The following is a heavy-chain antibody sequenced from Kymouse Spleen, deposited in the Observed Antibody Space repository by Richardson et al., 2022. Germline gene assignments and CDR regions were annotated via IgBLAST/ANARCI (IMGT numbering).Heavy chain of an antibody. V-gene: IGHV3-33*01. Sequence: QVQLVESGGGVVQPGRSLRLSCAASGFTFSSYGMHWVRQAPGKGLEWVAVIWYDGSNKYYADSVKGRFTISRDNSKNTLYLQMNSLRAEDTAVYYCAREGYYGSGSYPSYYYYGMDVWGQGTTVTVSS. CDR2: IWYDGSNK. D-gene: IGHD3-10*01. CDR3: AREGYYGSGSYPSYYYYGMDV. J-gene: IGHJ6*02. CDR1: GFTFSSYG.